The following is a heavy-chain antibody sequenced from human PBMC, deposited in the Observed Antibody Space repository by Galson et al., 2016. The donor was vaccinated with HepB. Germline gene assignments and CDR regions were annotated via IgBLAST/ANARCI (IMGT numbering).Heavy chain of an antibody. V-gene: IGHV1-46*01. CDR1: GYTFTNYN. J-gene: IGHJ4*02. CDR3: ARGGYNTYNYNY. Sequence: SVKVSCKASGYTFTNYNIHWVRQAPGQGFEWMGLVYASGAGTDYAQKFRGRVTMTRDTSTSTAYMELSSLTSEDTAVYYCARGGYNTYNYNYWGQGTLVTVSS. D-gene: IGHD5-24*01. CDR2: VYASGAGT.